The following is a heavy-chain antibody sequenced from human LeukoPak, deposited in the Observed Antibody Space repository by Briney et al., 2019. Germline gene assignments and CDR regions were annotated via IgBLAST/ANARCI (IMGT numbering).Heavy chain of an antibody. V-gene: IGHV3-23*01. CDR3: AKCGGTCWGNWFDP. D-gene: IGHD2-15*01. CDR1: GFXFSSYA. Sequence: PGGSLILSRAASGFXFSSYAISWVRQAPEKGLEWVATISGSGGGTYYADSVRGRFTISRDDSENTLYLQMNSLRAEDTAVYYCAKCGGTCWGNWFDPWGQGTLVTVSS. J-gene: IGHJ5*02. CDR2: ISGSGGGT.